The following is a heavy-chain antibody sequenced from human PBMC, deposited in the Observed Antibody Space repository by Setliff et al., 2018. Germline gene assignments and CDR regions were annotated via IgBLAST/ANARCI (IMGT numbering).Heavy chain of an antibody. CDR2: VTGDGQTK. V-gene: IGHV3-30*03. Sequence: GGSLRLSCAASGFHFSSHAIHWVRQAPGKGLEWVAVVTGDGQTKFYGDSVKGRFTVSRDNYRNRVYLQMTSLRVDDTAVYYCARTCSGSGCYAGLESWGQGTPVTVSS. J-gene: IGHJ4*02. D-gene: IGHD2-15*01. CDR3: ARTCSGSGCYAGLES. CDR1: GFHFSSHA.